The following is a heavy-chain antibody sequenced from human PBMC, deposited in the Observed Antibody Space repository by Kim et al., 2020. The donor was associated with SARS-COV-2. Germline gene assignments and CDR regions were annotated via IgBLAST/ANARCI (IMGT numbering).Heavy chain of an antibody. CDR2: IGPGGVTT. CDR1: GFTFSSYA. Sequence: GGSLRLSCAASGFTFSSYAMSWVRQAPGKGLEWVSSIGPGGVTTYYADSVKGRFTISRDNSKNTLYLQMNSLRAEDTALYYCVLYYSGSLGTNFQDWGQGTLVTVSS. D-gene: IGHD1-26*01. CDR3: VLYYSGSLGTNFQD. J-gene: IGHJ1*01. V-gene: IGHV3-23*01.